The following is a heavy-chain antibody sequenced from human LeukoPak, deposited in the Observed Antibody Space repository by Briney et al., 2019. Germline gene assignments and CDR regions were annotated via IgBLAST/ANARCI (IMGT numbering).Heavy chain of an antibody. Sequence: PGGSLRLSCATSGFTFSDHDIDWVRQAPGKGLVWVSRINTDGTSTTYADSVKGRFTISRDNAKNTLYLQMNYLRAEDTAVYYCARGLYERSAYTHGYWGQGALVTVSS. CDR1: GFTFSDHD. V-gene: IGHV3-74*01. J-gene: IGHJ4*02. D-gene: IGHD3-22*01. CDR2: INTDGTST. CDR3: ARGLYERSAYTHGY.